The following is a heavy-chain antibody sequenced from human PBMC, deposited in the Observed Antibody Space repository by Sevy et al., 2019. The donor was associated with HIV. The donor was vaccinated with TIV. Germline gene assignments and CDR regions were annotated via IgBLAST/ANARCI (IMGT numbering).Heavy chain of an antibody. CDR3: TSVVKNDFWNGHVNYYGLDV. D-gene: IGHD3-3*01. CDR1: GFTFSYAW. CDR2: IKSETDGGTT. J-gene: IGHJ6*02. V-gene: IGHV3-15*01. Sequence: GRSLRLSCAASGFTFSYAWMTWVRQAPGKGLEWVGRIKSETDGGTTDYAAPVKGRFTISRDDSKNTLYLQMNSLRTEDTAVYYCTSVVKNDFWNGHVNYYGLDVWGQGTTVTVSS.